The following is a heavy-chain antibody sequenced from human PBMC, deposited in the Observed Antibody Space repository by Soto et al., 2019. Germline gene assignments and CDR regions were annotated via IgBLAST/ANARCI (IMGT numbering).Heavy chain of an antibody. D-gene: IGHD2-2*01. J-gene: IGHJ4*02. CDR2: ISSSTTYI. V-gene: IGHV3-21*01. Sequence: GGSLRLSCAASGFSLSSYSMNWVRQAPGKGLEWVSSISSSTTYIYYADSVKGRFTISRDNAKNSLYLQMNSLRAEDTAVYYCARDSCSSTSCFDWGQGTLVTVSS. CDR3: ARDSCSSTSCFD. CDR1: GFSLSSYS.